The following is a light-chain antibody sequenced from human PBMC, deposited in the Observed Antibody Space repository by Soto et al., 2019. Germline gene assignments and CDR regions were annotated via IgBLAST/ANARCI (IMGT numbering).Light chain of an antibody. CDR2: DVS. Sequence: QSVLTQPRSVSGSPGQSVTISCTGTSSDVGGYNYVSWYQQHPGKAPKLMIYDVSKRPSGVPDRFSGSQSGNTASLTISGLQAEDEAEYYCSSYAGSNTHVLFGGGTKVTVL. J-gene: IGLJ2*01. CDR3: SSYAGSNTHVL. V-gene: IGLV2-11*01. CDR1: SSDVGGYNY.